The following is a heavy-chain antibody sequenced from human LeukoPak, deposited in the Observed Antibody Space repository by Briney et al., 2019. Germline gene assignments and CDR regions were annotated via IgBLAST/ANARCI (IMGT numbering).Heavy chain of an antibody. CDR1: GFTFSSYL. CDR3: ARDSVVVPVARAYYYYYIDV. Sequence: PGGSLRLSCSASGFTFSSYLMSWVRQAPEKGLEWVANIKKSGSDEYYVDSVKSRFTISRDNAQNSLYLQMNSLGAEDTAVYYCARDSVVVPVARAYYYYYIDVWGKGTTVTISS. V-gene: IGHV3-7*01. J-gene: IGHJ6*03. CDR2: IKKSGSDE. D-gene: IGHD2-2*01.